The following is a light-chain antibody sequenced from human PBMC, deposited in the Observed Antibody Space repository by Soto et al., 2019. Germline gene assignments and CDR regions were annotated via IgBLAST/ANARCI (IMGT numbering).Light chain of an antibody. J-gene: IGKJ4*01. CDR2: GAS. V-gene: IGKV3-20*01. Sequence: EIVLTQSPGTLSLSPGERATLSCRASQSVRSSYLAWYQQRPGQAPRLLICGASNRATGIPDRFSGSGSGTDFTLTISRLEPEDSAVYFCQQYGNSPLTFGGGTKVDIK. CDR3: QQYGNSPLT. CDR1: QSVRSSY.